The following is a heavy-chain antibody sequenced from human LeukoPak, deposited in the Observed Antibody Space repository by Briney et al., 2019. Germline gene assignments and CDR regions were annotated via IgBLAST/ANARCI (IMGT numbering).Heavy chain of an antibody. Sequence: SETLSLTFTVSGGSISSYYWSWIRQPPGKGVESIGYIYYSGSTNYNPSLKSRVTISVDTYKNQFSLKLSSVTAADTAVYYCARQGSIAAAANWFDPWGQGTLVTVSS. CDR2: IYYSGST. V-gene: IGHV4-59*08. J-gene: IGHJ5*02. D-gene: IGHD6-13*01. CDR3: ARQGSIAAAANWFDP. CDR1: GGSISSYY.